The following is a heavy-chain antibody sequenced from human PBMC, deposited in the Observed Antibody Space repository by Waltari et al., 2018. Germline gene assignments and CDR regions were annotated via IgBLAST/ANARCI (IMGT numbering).Heavy chain of an antibody. V-gene: IGHV4-31*03. CDR2: IYYSGST. J-gene: IGHJ3*02. CDR1: GGSISSGGYY. CDR3: ARDSPPDDSSGHAFDI. Sequence: QVQLQESGPGLVKPSQTLSLTCTFSGGSISSGGYYWSWIRQHPGKGLEWIGYIYYSGSTYYNPSLKSRVTISVDTSKNQFSLKLSSVTAADTAVYYCARDSPPDDSSGHAFDIWGQGTMVTVSS. D-gene: IGHD3-22*01.